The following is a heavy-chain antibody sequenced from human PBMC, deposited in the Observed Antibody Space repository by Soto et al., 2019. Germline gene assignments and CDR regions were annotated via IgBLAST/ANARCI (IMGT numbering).Heavy chain of an antibody. D-gene: IGHD3-3*01. J-gene: IGHJ3*02. Sequence: ASVKVSCKVSGYTLTELSMHWVRQAPGKGLEWMGGFDPEDGEANYAQRFQGRVTMTEDESTSTAYMELSSLRSEDTAVYYCARDRFGLRFLELQRPNAFDIWGQGTMVTVSS. CDR1: GYTLTELS. CDR2: FDPEDGEA. CDR3: ARDRFGLRFLELQRPNAFDI. V-gene: IGHV1-24*01.